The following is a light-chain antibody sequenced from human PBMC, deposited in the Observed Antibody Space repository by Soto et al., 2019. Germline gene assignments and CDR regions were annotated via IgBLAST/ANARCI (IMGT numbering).Light chain of an antibody. J-gene: IGKJ3*01. Sequence: EIVLTQSPGTLSLSPGERATLSCRASQSVSSRYLAWYQQKPGQAPRLLIYDASYRAPGIPDRFSGSGSETDFTLTISGLEPEDFAVYYCPQDGSSYTFGPGTKVDIK. CDR3: PQDGSSYT. CDR2: DAS. CDR1: QSVSSRY. V-gene: IGKV3-20*01.